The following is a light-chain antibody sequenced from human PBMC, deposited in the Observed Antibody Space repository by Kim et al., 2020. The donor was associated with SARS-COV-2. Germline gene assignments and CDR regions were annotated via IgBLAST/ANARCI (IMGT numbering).Light chain of an antibody. CDR3: RSYAGSNNFVV. CDR2: EVS. J-gene: IGLJ2*01. V-gene: IGLV2-8*01. CDR1: SSDVGGYNY. Sequence: QSALTQPPSASGSPGQSVTISCTGTSSDVGGYNYVSWYQQHPGKAPKLMIYEVSKRPSGVPDRFSGSKSGNTASLTVSGLQGEDEADYYCRSYAGSNNFVVFGGGTQLTVL.